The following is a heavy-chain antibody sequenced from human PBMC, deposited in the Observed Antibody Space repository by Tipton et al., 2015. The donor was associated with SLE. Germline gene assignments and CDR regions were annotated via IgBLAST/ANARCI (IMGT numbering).Heavy chain of an antibody. Sequence: LRLSCTVSGGSISSYYWSWIRQPPGKGLEWIGYIYYSGSTNYNPSLKSRVTISADTSKNQFSLKLSSVTAADTAVYYCAREEYSSGSEDYYMDVWGKGTTVTVSS. CDR3: AREEYSSGSEDYYMDV. J-gene: IGHJ6*03. V-gene: IGHV4-59*01. CDR1: GGSISSYY. CDR2: IYYSGST. D-gene: IGHD6-25*01.